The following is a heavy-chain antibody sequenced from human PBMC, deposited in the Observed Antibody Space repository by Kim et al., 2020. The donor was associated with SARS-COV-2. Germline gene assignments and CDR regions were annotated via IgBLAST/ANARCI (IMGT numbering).Heavy chain of an antibody. CDR3: ARDQSGDMVRGDDAFDI. CDR2: ISAYNGNT. V-gene: IGHV1-18*04. J-gene: IGHJ3*02. D-gene: IGHD3-10*01. Sequence: ASVKVSCKASGYTFTSYGISWVRQAPGQGLEWMGWISAYNGNTNYAQKLQGRVTMTTDTSTSTAYMELRSLRSDDTAVYYCARDQSGDMVRGDDAFDIWGQGTMVTVSS. CDR1: GYTFTSYG.